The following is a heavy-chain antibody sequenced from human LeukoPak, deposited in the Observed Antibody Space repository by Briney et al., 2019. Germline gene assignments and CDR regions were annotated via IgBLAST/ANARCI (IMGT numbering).Heavy chain of an antibody. CDR2: ISSSSSYI. CDR1: GFTFSSYS. CDR3: ARMIGGYYDFWSGRGYFDY. Sequence: GGSLRLSCAASGFTFSSYSMNWVRQAPGKGLEWVSSISSSSSYIYYADSVKGRFTISRDNAKNSLYLQMNSLRAEDTAVYYCARMIGGYYDFWSGRGYFDYWGQGTLVTVSS. V-gene: IGHV3-21*01. J-gene: IGHJ4*02. D-gene: IGHD3-3*01.